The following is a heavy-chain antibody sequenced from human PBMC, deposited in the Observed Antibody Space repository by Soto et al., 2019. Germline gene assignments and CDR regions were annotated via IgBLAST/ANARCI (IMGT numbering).Heavy chain of an antibody. CDR3: ARGIKGLPPSAFDI. V-gene: IGHV1-8*01. CDR2: LNPNTDKT. Sequence: ASVKVSCKAAGYTFSNYDINWVRQATGQGLEWMGWLNPNTDKTGSAQKFQGRVTMTRNTSISTAYLELSGLRSDDTAVYYCARGIKGLPPSAFDIWGQGTRVTVSS. J-gene: IGHJ3*02. D-gene: IGHD5-12*01. CDR1: GYTFSNYD.